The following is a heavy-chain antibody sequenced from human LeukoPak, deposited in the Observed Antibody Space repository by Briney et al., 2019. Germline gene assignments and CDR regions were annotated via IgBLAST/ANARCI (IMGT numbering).Heavy chain of an antibody. J-gene: IGHJ4*02. CDR2: IKQDGSEK. Sequence: GGSLRLSCAASGFRFSSYWMSWVRQAPGKGLEWVANIKQDGSEKYYVDSVKGRFTISRDNANNSPYLQMNSLRAEDTAVYYCARIDTAKSTFDYWGQGTLVTVSS. CDR3: ARIDTAKSTFDY. D-gene: IGHD5-18*01. V-gene: IGHV3-7*05. CDR1: GFRFSSYW.